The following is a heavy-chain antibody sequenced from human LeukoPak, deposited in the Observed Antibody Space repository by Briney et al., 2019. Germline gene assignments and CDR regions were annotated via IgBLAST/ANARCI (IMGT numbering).Heavy chain of an antibody. CDR2: ISAYNGNT. CDR1: GYTFTDYG. CDR3: ARDQSVRLLQTSSTYFKHVFAI. D-gene: IGHD6-13*01. J-gene: IGHJ3*02. V-gene: IGHV1-18*01. Sequence: ASVKVSCKTSGYTFTDYGISWVRQAPGLGLEWMGWISAYNGNTNYAQKVQGRVTMTTDTSTSTAYMELRSLRFDDTAVYYCARDQSVRLLQTSSTYFKHVFAIWGQGSMVTVSS.